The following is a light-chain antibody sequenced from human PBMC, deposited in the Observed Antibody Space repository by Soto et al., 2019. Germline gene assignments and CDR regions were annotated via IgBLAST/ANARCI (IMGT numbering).Light chain of an antibody. CDR3: HQNKKWPPATLT. CDR2: DAS. V-gene: IGKV3-15*01. CDR1: QSVRNN. J-gene: IGKJ4*01. Sequence: EIVLTQSPATLSASPGERATLSCRASQSVRNNLAWYQHKPGQPPRLLISDASTRATGVPARFSGRGSGTEFTLTISSLQPEDFAVSYCHQNKKWPPATLTFGGGTKAEI.